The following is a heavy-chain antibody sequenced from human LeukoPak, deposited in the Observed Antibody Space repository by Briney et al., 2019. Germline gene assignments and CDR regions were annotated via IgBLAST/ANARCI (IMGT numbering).Heavy chain of an antibody. Sequence: GGSLRLSCAASGFTFSSYEMNWVRQAPGKGLEWVSYISSSGSTIYYADSVKGRFTISRDNAKNSLYLQMNSLRAEDTAVYYCARDLRLRYFDWPQNFDYWGQGTLVTVSS. CDR3: ARDLRLRYFDWPQNFDY. CDR2: ISSSGSTI. CDR1: GFTFSSYE. J-gene: IGHJ4*02. D-gene: IGHD3-9*01. V-gene: IGHV3-48*03.